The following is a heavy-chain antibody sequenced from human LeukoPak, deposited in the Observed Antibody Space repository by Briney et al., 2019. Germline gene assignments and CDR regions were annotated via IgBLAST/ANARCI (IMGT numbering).Heavy chain of an antibody. J-gene: IGHJ6*03. D-gene: IGHD3-10*01. CDR2: IYYSGST. Sequence: PSETLSLTCTVSGGSISSSSYYWGWIRQPPGKGLEWIGSIYYSGSTYYNPSLKSRVTISVDTSKNQFSLKLSSVTAADTAVYYCASFGGYYYYYYMDVWGKGTTVTVSS. CDR3: ASFGGYYYYYYMDV. CDR1: GGSISSSSYY. V-gene: IGHV4-39*01.